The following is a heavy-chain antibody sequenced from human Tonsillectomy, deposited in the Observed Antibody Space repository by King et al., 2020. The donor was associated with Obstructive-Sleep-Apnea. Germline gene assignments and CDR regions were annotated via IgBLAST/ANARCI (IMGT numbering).Heavy chain of an antibody. CDR3: ARRGFGSYGLDV. V-gene: IGHV4-59*08. D-gene: IGHD3-16*01. CDR2: IYYSGRT. Sequence: VQLQESGPGLVRPLETLSLTCSVSGASINNYFWSWIRQPPGKGLEWIGYIYYSGRTNYSPSLKSRVTVSLDTSKRQFSLKLTSVTAADTAVYYCARRGFGSYGLDVWGQGTTVTVSS. J-gene: IGHJ6*02. CDR1: GASINNYF.